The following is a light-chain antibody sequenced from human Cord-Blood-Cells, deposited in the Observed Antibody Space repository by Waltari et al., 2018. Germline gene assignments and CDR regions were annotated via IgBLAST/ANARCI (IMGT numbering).Light chain of an antibody. J-gene: IGKJ1*01. CDR3: QQYNSYSGT. CDR2: EAS. Sequence: DIQMTQSPSTLSASVGDRVTITCRASQGISSWLAWYQQKPGKAPKLLIYEASSLESRAPSRFSGRGSGTEFTLTISSLQPEDFATYYCQQYNSYSGTFGQGTKVEIK. CDR1: QGISSW. V-gene: IGKV1-5*01.